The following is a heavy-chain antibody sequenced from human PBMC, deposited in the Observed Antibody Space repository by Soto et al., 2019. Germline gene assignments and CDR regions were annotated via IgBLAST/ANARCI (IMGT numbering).Heavy chain of an antibody. J-gene: IGHJ4*02. D-gene: IGHD2-21*02. Sequence: SETLSLTCTVSGGSISGYYWSWIRQPPGKGLEWIGYIYYSGSTNYNPSLKSRVTISVDTSKNQFSLKLSSVTAADTAVYYCARGGAYCGGDCYSSFDYWGQGTLVTVSS. CDR1: GGSISGYY. CDR2: IYYSGST. V-gene: IGHV4-59*01. CDR3: ARGGAYCGGDCYSSFDY.